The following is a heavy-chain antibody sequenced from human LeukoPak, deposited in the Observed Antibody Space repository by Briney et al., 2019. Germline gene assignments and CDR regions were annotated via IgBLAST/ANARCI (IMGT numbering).Heavy chain of an antibody. V-gene: IGHV4-59*11. CDR2: IYYSGST. J-gene: IGHJ6*03. CDR3: ASYTARYSSSSPLYYYYIDV. CDR1: GGSISSHY. D-gene: IGHD6-6*01. Sequence: SETLSLTCTVSGGSISSHYWSWIRQPPGKGLEWIGYIYYSGSTNYNPSLKSRVTISVDTSKNQFSLKLSSVTAADTAVYYCASYTARYSSSSPLYYYYIDVWGKGTTVTVSS.